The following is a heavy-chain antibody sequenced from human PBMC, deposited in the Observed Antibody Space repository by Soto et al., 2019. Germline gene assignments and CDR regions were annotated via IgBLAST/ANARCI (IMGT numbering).Heavy chain of an antibody. V-gene: IGHV3-23*01. CDR3: AKETSASRLSYYYAMDV. Sequence: EGQLLESGGGLVQPGGSLRVSCAASGFTFSNFAMNWVRQAPGKGLEWVSGISASGASTTYADSVKGRFTISRDNSKNTLYLQMNSLRAEDTGVYYCAKETSASRLSYYYAMDVWGQGTTVTVSS. J-gene: IGHJ6*02. D-gene: IGHD2-15*01. CDR1: GFTFSNFA. CDR2: ISASGAST.